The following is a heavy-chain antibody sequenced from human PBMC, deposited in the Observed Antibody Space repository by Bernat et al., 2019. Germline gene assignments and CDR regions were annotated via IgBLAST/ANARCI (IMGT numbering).Heavy chain of an antibody. V-gene: IGHV4-31*03. CDR1: GGSISSGGYY. Sequence: QVQLQESGPGLVKPSQTLSLTCTVSGGSISSGGYYWSWIRQHPGKGLVWIGYIYYSGSTYYNPSLKSRVTISVDTAKNQFSLKLSSVTAAVTAVYYCARVSALLYYDDGRVSGGWFDPWGQGTLVTVSS. CDR2: IYYSGST. J-gene: IGHJ5*02. CDR3: ARVSALLYYDDGRVSGGWFDP. D-gene: IGHD3-22*01.